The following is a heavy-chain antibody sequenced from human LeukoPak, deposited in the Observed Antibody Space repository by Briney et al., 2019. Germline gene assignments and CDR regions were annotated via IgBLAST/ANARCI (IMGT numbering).Heavy chain of an antibody. CDR1: GFTFSSYA. Sequence: PGGSLRLSCAASGFTFSSYAMSRVRQGPEKGLEWVSTISGGGDTTYYADSVRGRFTVSRENAKNSLSLQTNTLRAEDTATYYCARAEASVTAFDFWGQGSLVTVSS. J-gene: IGHJ4*02. CDR3: ARAEASVTAFDF. V-gene: IGHV3-23*01. D-gene: IGHD2-21*02. CDR2: ISGGGDTT.